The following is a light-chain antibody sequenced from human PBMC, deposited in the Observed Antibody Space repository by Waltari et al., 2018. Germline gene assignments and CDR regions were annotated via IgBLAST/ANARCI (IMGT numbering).Light chain of an antibody. Sequence: DVVLTQSPVSLSISPGQPASISCRSSQSLLSTRGNTFLIWYHQKPGQPPRRLIYDVSNRDFGVPDRFSGNGAGTDFTLSISRVEADDVGVYYCGQGTHSPWTFGQGTKVEI. J-gene: IGKJ1*01. V-gene: IGKV2-30*01. CDR3: GQGTHSPWT. CDR2: DVS. CDR1: QSLLSTRGNTF.